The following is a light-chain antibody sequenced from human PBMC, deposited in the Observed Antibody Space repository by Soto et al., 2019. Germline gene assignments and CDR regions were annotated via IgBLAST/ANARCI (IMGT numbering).Light chain of an antibody. J-gene: IGKJ4*01. Sequence: EIVLTQSPGTLSLSPGERATLSCRASQSVSSNYLAWYQQKPGQAPRLLIYGASSRATGIPDRFSGSGSGTDFVLTISRLEPEDFAVYYWQQYGTAPLTFGGGPKVDIK. CDR1: QSVSSNY. CDR3: QQYGTAPLT. CDR2: GAS. V-gene: IGKV3-20*01.